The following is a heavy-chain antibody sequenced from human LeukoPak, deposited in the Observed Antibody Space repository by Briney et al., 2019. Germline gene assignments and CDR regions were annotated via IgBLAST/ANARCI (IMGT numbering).Heavy chain of an antibody. CDR2: INWNGGST. CDR3: ARDLIAAAGVAY. CDR1: VFTFDDYG. V-gene: IGHV3-20*04. D-gene: IGHD6-13*01. Sequence: GGSLRLSCAASVFTFDDYGMRWVRRAPGKGVEWVFGINWNGGSTGYADSVKGRFTISRDNAKNSLYLQMNSLRAEDTALYYCARDLIAAAGVAYWGQGTLVTVSS. J-gene: IGHJ4*02.